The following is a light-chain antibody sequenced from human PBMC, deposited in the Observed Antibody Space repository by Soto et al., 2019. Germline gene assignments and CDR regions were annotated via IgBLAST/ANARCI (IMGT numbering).Light chain of an antibody. CDR3: QQRFDWPKIT. Sequence: EIVMTQSPATLSVSPGERATLSCRASQSISSNLAWYQQKPGQAPRLLMFRTSSRATGFPARFSGSGSGADFTLTISGLEPEDFGVFYCQQRFDWPKITFGQGTRLEIK. CDR2: RTS. V-gene: IGKV3-15*01. CDR1: QSISSN. J-gene: IGKJ5*01.